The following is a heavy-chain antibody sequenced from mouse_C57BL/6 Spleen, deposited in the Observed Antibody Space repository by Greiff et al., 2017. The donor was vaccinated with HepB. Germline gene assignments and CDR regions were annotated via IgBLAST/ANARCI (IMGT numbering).Heavy chain of an antibody. CDR2: IYPGDGDT. CDR3: ARRDSSRYFDY. Sequence: VQLQQSGAELVKPGASVKISCKASGYAFSSYWMNWVKQRPGKGLEWIGQIYPGDGDTNYNGKFKGKATLTADKSSSTAYMQLSSLTSEDSAVYFCARRDSSRYFDYWGQGTTLTVSS. D-gene: IGHD3-3*01. V-gene: IGHV1-80*01. J-gene: IGHJ2*01. CDR1: GYAFSSYW.